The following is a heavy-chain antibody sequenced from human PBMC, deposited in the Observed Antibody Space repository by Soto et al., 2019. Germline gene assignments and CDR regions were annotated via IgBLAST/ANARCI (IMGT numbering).Heavy chain of an antibody. CDR3: ARHGSSLRKVDWSIYYSYGMDV. Sequence: SETLSLTCTVSGGSVSSSSYYWGWVRQPPGKGLEWIGSFYYSGSTYYNPSLESRATISVDKSKNHFSPKLRSLSAADTAVYYCARHGSSLRKVDWSIYYSYGMDVWGQGTTVTGS. V-gene: IGHV4-39*01. J-gene: IGHJ6*02. D-gene: IGHD3-9*01. CDR1: GGSVSSSSYY. CDR2: FYYSGST.